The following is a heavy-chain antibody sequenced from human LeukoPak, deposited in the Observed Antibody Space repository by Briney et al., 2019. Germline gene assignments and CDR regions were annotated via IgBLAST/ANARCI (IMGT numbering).Heavy chain of an antibody. J-gene: IGHJ4*02. CDR2: INHSGST. CDR3: ARTNCSSTSCREYYFDY. Sequence: SETLSLTCAVYGGSFSGYYWSWIRQPPGKGLEWIGEINHSGSTNYNPSLKSRVTISVDTSKNQFSLKLSSVTAADTAVYYCARTNCSSTSCREYYFDYWGQGTLVTVSS. V-gene: IGHV4-34*01. CDR1: GGSFSGYY. D-gene: IGHD2-2*01.